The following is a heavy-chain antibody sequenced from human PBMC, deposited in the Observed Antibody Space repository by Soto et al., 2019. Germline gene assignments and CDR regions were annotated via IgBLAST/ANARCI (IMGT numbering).Heavy chain of an antibody. Sequence: EVQLVESGGGLVKPGGSLRLSCAASGFTFSSYSMNWVRKAPGKGLEWVSSISSSSSYIYYAELVQGRFTISRDNAKNSLYLQMNSLRAEDTAVYYWARQASGYDRRDAFDIWGQGTMVTVSS. CDR1: GFTFSSYS. CDR3: ARQASGYDRRDAFDI. CDR2: ISSSSSYI. J-gene: IGHJ3*02. V-gene: IGHV3-21*01. D-gene: IGHD5-12*01.